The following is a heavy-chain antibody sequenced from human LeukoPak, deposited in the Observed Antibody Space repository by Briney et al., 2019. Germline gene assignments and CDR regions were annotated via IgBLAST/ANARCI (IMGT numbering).Heavy chain of an antibody. CDR2: ISSRSNYI. CDR3: AKKWSGDYDSSGINDAFDI. CDR1: GFTFNNYS. D-gene: IGHD3-22*01. Sequence: GGSLRLSCAASGFTFNNYSMNWVRQAPGKGLEWVSSISSRSNYIYYPDSVKGRFTISRDNAKNSLYLQMNGLRAEDTAVYYCAKKWSGDYDSSGINDAFDIWGQGTMVTVSS. J-gene: IGHJ3*02. V-gene: IGHV3-21*01.